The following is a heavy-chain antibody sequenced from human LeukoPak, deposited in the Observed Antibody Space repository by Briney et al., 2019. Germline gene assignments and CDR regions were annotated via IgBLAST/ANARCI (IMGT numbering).Heavy chain of an antibody. D-gene: IGHD5-12*01. CDR1: GFTFSSYA. J-gene: IGHJ4*02. CDR3: ARARPSMWIDY. V-gene: IGHV3-30*04. CDR2: VSYDGSDK. Sequence: GGSLRLSCAASGFTFSSYAMYWVRQAPGKGLEWVAVVSYDGSDKFYADSVKGRFTISRDSSKNTLYLQMNSLRPEDTAVYYCARARPSMWIDYWGQGTLVTVSS.